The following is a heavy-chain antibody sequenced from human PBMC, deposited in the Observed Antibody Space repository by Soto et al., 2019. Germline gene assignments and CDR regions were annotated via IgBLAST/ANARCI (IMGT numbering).Heavy chain of an antibody. CDR2: IYYSGST. CDR3: ARYPRANTAVAGTRSSRYFDY. D-gene: IGHD6-19*01. V-gene: IGHV4-30-4*01. Sequence: SLTCTVSGGSISSGDYYWSWIRQPPGKGLEWIGYIYYSGSTYYNPSLKSRVTISVDTSKNQFSLKLSSVTAADTAVYYCARYPRANTAVAGTRSSRYFDYWGQGTLVTAPQ. CDR1: GGSISSGDYY. J-gene: IGHJ4*02.